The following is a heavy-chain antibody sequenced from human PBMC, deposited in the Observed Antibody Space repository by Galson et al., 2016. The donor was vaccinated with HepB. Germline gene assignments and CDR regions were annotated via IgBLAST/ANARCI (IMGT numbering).Heavy chain of an antibody. D-gene: IGHD3-16*01. V-gene: IGHV5-51*01. CDR1: GYSFTTRW. CDR2: IYPGDSDT. J-gene: IGHJ4*02. CDR3: ARRAHTGDAGGYFDY. Sequence: QSGAEVKKPGESLKISCYGSGYSFTTRWIAWVRQMPGRGLEFMGIIYPGDSDTRYSPSFQGQVTISADKSINTAYLQWSSLKASDTAVYYCARRAHTGDAGGYFDYWGQGTLVTASS.